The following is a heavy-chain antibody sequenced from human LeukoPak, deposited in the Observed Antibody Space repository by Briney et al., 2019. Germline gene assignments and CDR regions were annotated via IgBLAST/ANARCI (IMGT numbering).Heavy chain of an antibody. J-gene: IGHJ4*02. Sequence: GGSLRLSCAASGFTFSNYAMTWVRQAPGKGLEWVSTISNSGGSTYNADSVKGRFTISRDNSKNTLYLQMNSLRAEDTAVYFCANSYTVTTSPFDYWGQGTLVSVSS. V-gene: IGHV3-23*01. CDR2: ISNSGGST. D-gene: IGHD4-17*01. CDR3: ANSYTVTTSPFDY. CDR1: GFTFSNYA.